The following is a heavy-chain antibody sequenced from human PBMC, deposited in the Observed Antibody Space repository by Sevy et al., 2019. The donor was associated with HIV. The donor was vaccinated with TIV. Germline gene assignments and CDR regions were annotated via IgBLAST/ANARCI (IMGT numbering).Heavy chain of an antibody. CDR2: FKSKAYGGTL. CDR3: TRGKGAQSIFDY. J-gene: IGHJ4*02. V-gene: IGHV3-49*04. Sequence: GGSLRLSCTTSGFTFGDYAMNWVRQAPGKGLEWVAFFKSKAYGGTLVHAASVKDRFIISRDDSKSIVYLQMNDLKTEDTGVYYCTRGKGAQSIFDYWGQGALVTVSS. D-gene: IGHD3-16*01. CDR1: GFTFGDYA.